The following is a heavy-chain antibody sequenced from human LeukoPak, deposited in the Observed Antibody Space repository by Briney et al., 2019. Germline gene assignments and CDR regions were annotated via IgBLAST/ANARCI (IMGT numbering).Heavy chain of an antibody. J-gene: IGHJ5*02. Sequence: ASVKVSCKASGYTFNNYGISWVRQAPAQGLEWMGWISPYNRNTDYAQKFQGRLTMTTDTSTNTVYMELRNLGYDDTAIYYCARDWGSTTTPNWFDPWGQGTLVTVSS. D-gene: IGHD2-15*01. V-gene: IGHV1-18*01. CDR3: ARDWGSTTTPNWFDP. CDR2: ISPYNRNT. CDR1: GYTFNNYG.